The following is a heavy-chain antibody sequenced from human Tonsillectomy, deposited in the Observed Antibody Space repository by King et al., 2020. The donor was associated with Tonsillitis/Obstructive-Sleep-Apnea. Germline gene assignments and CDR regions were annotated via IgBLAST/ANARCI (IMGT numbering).Heavy chain of an antibody. CDR2: INWNGGST. J-gene: IGHJ3*02. CDR3: ARDFYGPLPGAFNI. Sequence: VQLVESGGGVVRPGGSLRLSCAASGFTFDDYGISWVRQAPGKGPEWVSGINWNGGSTGYADSVKGRFTVSRDNAKNSLYLQMNSLRAEDTALYYCARDFYGPLPGAFNIWGQGTMVTVSS. CDR1: GFTFDDYG. D-gene: IGHD4-17*01. V-gene: IGHV3-20*04.